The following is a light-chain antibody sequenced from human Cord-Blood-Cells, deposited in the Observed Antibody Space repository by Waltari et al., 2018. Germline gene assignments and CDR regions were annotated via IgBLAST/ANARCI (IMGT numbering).Light chain of an antibody. CDR3: QQANSFPIS. CDR2: AAS. Sequence: DIQMTKSPSSVSASVGDRVTITCRASQGISSWLAWYQRKPGKAPKLLIYAASSWQSGVPSRFSGSGSWTEFTLTISSLQPEDFATYYCQQANSFPISFGQGTRLEIK. CDR1: QGISSW. V-gene: IGKV1D-12*01. J-gene: IGKJ5*01.